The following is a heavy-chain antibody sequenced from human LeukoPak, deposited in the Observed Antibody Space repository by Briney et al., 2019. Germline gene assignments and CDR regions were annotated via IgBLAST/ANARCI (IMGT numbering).Heavy chain of an antibody. J-gene: IGHJ3*02. Sequence: ASETLSLTCAVYGGSFSGYYWSWIRQPPGKGLEWIGEINHSGSTNYNPSLKSRVTISVDTSKNQFSLKLSSVTAADTAVYYCARDDGDYGHAFDIWGQGTMVTVSS. CDR1: GGSFSGYY. CDR2: INHSGST. D-gene: IGHD4-17*01. CDR3: ARDDGDYGHAFDI. V-gene: IGHV4-34*01.